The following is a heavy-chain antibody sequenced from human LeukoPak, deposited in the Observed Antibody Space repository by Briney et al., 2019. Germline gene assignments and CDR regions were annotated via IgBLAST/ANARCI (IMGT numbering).Heavy chain of an antibody. J-gene: IGHJ4*02. CDR2: ISWDGGNS. CDR1: GFTFDDYA. Sequence: GGSLRLSCAASGFTFDDYAMHWVRQAPGKGLEWVSLISWDGGNSYYADSVKGRFTISRDNSKNSLYLQMNSLRAEDTALYYCAKDLSGSIWGGSDYWGQGTLVTVSS. CDR3: AKDLSGSIWGGSDY. D-gene: IGHD6-13*01. V-gene: IGHV3-43D*03.